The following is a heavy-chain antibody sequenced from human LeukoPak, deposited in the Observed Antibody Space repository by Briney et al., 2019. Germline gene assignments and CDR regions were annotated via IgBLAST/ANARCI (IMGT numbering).Heavy chain of an antibody. Sequence: QPGGSLRLSCAASGFSFSSYWMSWVRQAPGKGLEWVANIRQDGSEKYYVDSVRGRFTISRDNAKNSLYLQMNSQRAEDTAVYYCARGGLEWSNDAFDIWGQGTIVTVSS. CDR2: IRQDGSEK. V-gene: IGHV3-7*01. CDR1: GFSFSSYW. D-gene: IGHD3-3*01. J-gene: IGHJ3*02. CDR3: ARGGLEWSNDAFDI.